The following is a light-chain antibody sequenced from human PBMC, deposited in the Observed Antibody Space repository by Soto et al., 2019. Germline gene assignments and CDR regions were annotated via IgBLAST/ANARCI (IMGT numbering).Light chain of an antibody. CDR3: QQFNSYPLT. CDR1: QGIGSA. J-gene: IGKJ4*01. Sequence: AIQLTQSPSSLSASVGDRVTNTCRASQGIGSALAWYQQKSGKAPKFLIYDASSLESGVPSRFSGSGSGTDFTLTISSLQPEDFATYYCQQFNSYPLTFGGGTKV. V-gene: IGKV1-13*02. CDR2: DAS.